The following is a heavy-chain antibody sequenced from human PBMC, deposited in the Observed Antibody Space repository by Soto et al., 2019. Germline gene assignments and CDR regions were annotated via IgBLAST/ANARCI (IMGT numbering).Heavy chain of an antibody. V-gene: IGHV1-69*06. Sequence: QVQLVQSGAEVKKPGSSVKVSCKASGGTFSSYAISWVRQAPGQGLEWMGGIIPIFGTANYAQKFQGRVTSTADKSTSTADMELSSLRSEDTAVYYCARDSLWFGELFPSYYYGMDVWGQGTTVTVSS. CDR3: ARDSLWFGELFPSYYYGMDV. J-gene: IGHJ6*02. CDR1: GGTFSSYA. CDR2: IIPIFGTA. D-gene: IGHD3-10*01.